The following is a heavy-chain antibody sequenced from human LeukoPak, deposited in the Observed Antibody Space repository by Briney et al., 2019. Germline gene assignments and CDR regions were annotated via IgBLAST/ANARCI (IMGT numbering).Heavy chain of an antibody. CDR3: AKAGPTYGYGSFDY. CDR1: GFTFDDYG. Sequence: PGGSLRLSCAASGFTFDDYGMHWVRQAPGKGLEWVSVISGSGGNTYYADPVKGRFTISRDNSKNTLYMQMNSLKAEDTAVYYCAKAGPTYGYGSFDYWGQGALVTVSS. J-gene: IGHJ4*02. D-gene: IGHD5-18*01. V-gene: IGHV3-23*01. CDR2: ISGSGGNT.